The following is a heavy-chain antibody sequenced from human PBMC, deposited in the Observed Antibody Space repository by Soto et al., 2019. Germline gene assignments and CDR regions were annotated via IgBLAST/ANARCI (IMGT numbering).Heavy chain of an antibody. Sequence: PSETLSLTCNVSGASIGSGDYYWSWFRQPPGKGLEWIGYIYISGTTYYNPSLKSRLTISLDTSRNVFSLKLRSVTAADTAVYYCARVPPPYSFSYDDWGQGTLVTVSS. V-gene: IGHV4-30-4*01. J-gene: IGHJ4*02. CDR2: IYISGTT. CDR3: ARVPPPYSFSYDD. CDR1: GASIGSGDYY. D-gene: IGHD5-12*01.